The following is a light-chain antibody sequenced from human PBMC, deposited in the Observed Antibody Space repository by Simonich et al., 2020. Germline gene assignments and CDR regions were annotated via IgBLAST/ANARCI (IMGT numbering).Light chain of an antibody. CDR2: GAS. Sequence: EIVMKQSPATLSVSPGERATLSCRASQGVSSHLAWYQQKPGQAPRLLIYGASTRATGIPARFSGSGSWTEFTLTISSLQSEDFAVYYCQQYNNWPPLTFGGGTKVEIK. J-gene: IGKJ4*01. CDR3: QQYNNWPPLT. V-gene: IGKV3D-15*01. CDR1: QGVSSH.